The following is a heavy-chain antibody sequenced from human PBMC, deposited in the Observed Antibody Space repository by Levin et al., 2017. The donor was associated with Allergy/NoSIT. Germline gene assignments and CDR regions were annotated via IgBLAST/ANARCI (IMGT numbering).Heavy chain of an antibody. J-gene: IGHJ4*02. CDR1: GFTFSDHF. CDR2: IRKKGDRNST. V-gene: IGHV3-72*01. Sequence: GGSLRLSCAASGFTFSDHFMDWVRQAPGKGLEWVGRIRKKGDRNSTEYAASVKGRFTISRDDSKKSLYVQLNSLKTEDTAVYYCVRATTDYYYDYWGQGSLVTVSS. D-gene: IGHD2/OR15-2a*01. CDR3: VRATTDYYYDY.